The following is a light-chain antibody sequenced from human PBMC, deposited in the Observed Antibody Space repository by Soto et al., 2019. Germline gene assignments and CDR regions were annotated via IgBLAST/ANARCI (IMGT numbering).Light chain of an antibody. V-gene: IGLV2-14*01. Sequence: QSVLTQPASVSGSPGQSITISCTGTSSDVGGYNYVSWYQQHPGKAPKVMIYEVANRPSGVSNRFSGSKSGNTASLTISGLQAEDEADYYCSSFTSSHTWVFGGGTKVTVL. CDR2: EVA. J-gene: IGLJ3*02. CDR1: SSDVGGYNY. CDR3: SSFTSSHTWV.